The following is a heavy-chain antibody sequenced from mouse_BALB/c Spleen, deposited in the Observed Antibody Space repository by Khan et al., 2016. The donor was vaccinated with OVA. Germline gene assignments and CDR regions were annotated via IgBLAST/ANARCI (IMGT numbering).Heavy chain of an antibody. D-gene: IGHD2-12*01. CDR2: ISYSDST. Sequence: EVKLLESGPGLVKPSQSLSLTCTVTGYSITSNYAWNWIRQFPGNKLEWMGYISYSDSTSYNPSLKSRTSMTRDTSQNQFFLQLNSVTTEDAATYYCARRSYYRYYFDYWGQGTTLTVSS. J-gene: IGHJ2*01. V-gene: IGHV3-2*02. CDR1: GYSITSNYA. CDR3: ARRSYYRYYFDY.